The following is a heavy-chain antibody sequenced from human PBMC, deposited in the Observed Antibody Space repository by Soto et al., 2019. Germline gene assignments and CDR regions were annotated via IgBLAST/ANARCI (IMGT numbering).Heavy chain of an antibody. V-gene: IGHV1-18*01. CDR1: GYSFTRYG. D-gene: IGHD3-16*01. CDR2: INAYNGNT. CDR3: AMVDVYVTPSPQDV. Sequence: QVQLVQSGAEVKNPGASVKVSCKASGYSFTRYGIGWARQAPGQGLEWMGWINAYNGNTNYAQNLQGRLTLTTDTSTTTAYMELRSLISNGTARYYCAMVDVYVTPSPQDVWGQGTTVTVSS. J-gene: IGHJ6*02.